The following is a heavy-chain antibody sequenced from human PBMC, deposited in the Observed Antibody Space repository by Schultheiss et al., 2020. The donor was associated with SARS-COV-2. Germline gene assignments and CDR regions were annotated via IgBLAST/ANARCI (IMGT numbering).Heavy chain of an antibody. V-gene: IGHV2-5*08. CDR1: GGSISSGDYY. CDR3: ARMGYYYDSSGYYYVFDY. Sequence: QTLSLTCPVSGGSISSGDYYWSWIRQPPGKALEWLALIYWDDDKRYSPSLKSRLTISKDTSKNQVVLTMTNMDPVDTATYYCARMGYYYDSSGYYYVFDYWGQGTLVTVSS. J-gene: IGHJ4*02. D-gene: IGHD3-22*01. CDR2: IYWDDDK.